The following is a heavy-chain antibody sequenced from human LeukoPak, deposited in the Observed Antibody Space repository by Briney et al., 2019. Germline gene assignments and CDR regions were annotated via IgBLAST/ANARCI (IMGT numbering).Heavy chain of an antibody. CDR2: ISGSGGST. CDR1: GFTFSSYA. J-gene: IGHJ4*02. V-gene: IGHV3-23*01. CDR3: AKDEGYSSGWYYFDY. Sequence: GGSLRLSCAASGFTFSSYAMRWVRQAPGKGLEWVSAISGSGGSTYYADSVKGRFTISRDNSKNTLYLQMNSLRAEDTAVYYCAKDEGYSSGWYYFDYWGQGTLVTVSS. D-gene: IGHD6-19*01.